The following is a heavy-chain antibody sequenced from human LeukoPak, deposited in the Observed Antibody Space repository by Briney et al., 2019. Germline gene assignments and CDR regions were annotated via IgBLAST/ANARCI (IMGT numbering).Heavy chain of an antibody. CDR3: ARYFWSGYYLDY. V-gene: IGHV3-21*01. J-gene: IGHJ4*02. Sequence: GGSLRLSCAASGFTFSSYSMSWVRQAPGKGLEWVSSISSSSSYIYYADSVKGRFTISRDNAKNSLYLQMNSLRAEDTAVYCCARYFWSGYYLDYWGRGTLVTVSS. CDR2: ISSSSSYI. D-gene: IGHD3-3*01. CDR1: GFTFSSYS.